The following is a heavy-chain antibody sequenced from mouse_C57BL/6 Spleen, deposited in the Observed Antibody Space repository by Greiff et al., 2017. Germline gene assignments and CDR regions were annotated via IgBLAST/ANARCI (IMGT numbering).Heavy chain of an antibody. CDR2: IYPGDGDT. CDR1: GYAFSSSW. D-gene: IGHD2-4*01. V-gene: IGHV1-82*01. J-gene: IGHJ4*01. CDR3: ERSFDYGRYCAMDY. Sequence: QVQLQQSGPELVKPGASVKISCKASGYAFSSSWMNWVKQRPGKGLEWIGRIYPGDGDTNYNGKFKGKATLTADKSSSTAYMQLSRLTSEDSAVYFCERSFDYGRYCAMDYWGQGTSVTVSS.